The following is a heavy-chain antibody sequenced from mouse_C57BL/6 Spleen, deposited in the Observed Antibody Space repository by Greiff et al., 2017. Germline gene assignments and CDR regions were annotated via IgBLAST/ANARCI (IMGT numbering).Heavy chain of an antibody. CDR1: GYAFSSSW. Sequence: VQGVESGPELVKPGASVKISCKASGYAFSSSWMNWVKQRPGKGLEWIGRIYPGDGDTNYNGKFKGKATLTADKSSSTAYMQLSSLTSEDSAVYFCAITTVVAWYFDVWGTGTTVTVSS. CDR2: IYPGDGDT. V-gene: IGHV1-82*01. CDR3: AITTVVAWYFDV. J-gene: IGHJ1*03. D-gene: IGHD1-1*01.